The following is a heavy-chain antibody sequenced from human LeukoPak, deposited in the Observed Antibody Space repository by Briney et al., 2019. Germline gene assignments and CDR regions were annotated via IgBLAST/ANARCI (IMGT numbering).Heavy chain of an antibody. CDR3: ARGGYYYDSSGYSY. V-gene: IGHV1-69*04. Sequence: ASVKVSCKACGGTFSSYAISWVRQAPGQGLEWMGRIIPILGIANYAQKFQGRVTITADKSTSTAYMELSSLRSEDTAVYYCARGGYYYDSSGYSYWGQGTLVTVSS. D-gene: IGHD3-22*01. J-gene: IGHJ4*02. CDR2: IIPILGIA. CDR1: GGTFSSYA.